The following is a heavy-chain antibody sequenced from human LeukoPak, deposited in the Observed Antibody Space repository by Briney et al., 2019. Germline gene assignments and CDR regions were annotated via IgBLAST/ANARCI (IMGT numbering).Heavy chain of an antibody. D-gene: IGHD4-17*01. V-gene: IGHV4-59*01. J-gene: IGHJ3*02. CDR1: GGSISSYY. Sequence: PSETLSPTCTVSGGSISSYYWSWIRQPPGKGLEWIGYIYYSGSTNYNPSLKSRVTISVDTSKNQFSLKLSSVTAADTAVYYCARYDYGDSDGAFDIWGQGTMVTVSS. CDR3: ARYDYGDSDGAFDI. CDR2: IYYSGST.